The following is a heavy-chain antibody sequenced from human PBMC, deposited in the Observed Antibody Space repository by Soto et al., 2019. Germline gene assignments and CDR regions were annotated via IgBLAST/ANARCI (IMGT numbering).Heavy chain of an antibody. V-gene: IGHV4-4*07. CDR2: IYTSGST. D-gene: IGHD2-2*01. CDR1: GGYISSFY. CDR3: AGDCSSTSCYRNYYYGMDV. J-gene: IGHJ6*02. Sequence: SETLSLTCTVSGGYISSFYWSWIRQPAGKGLEWIGRIYTSGSTNYNPSLKSRVTMSVDTSKNQFSLKLSSVTAADTAVYYCAGDCSSTSCYRNYYYGMDVWGQGTTVTVSS.